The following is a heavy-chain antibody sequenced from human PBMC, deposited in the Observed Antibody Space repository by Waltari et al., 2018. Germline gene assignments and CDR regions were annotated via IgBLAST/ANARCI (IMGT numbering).Heavy chain of an antibody. CDR1: GLTSGTYG. CDR3: ATAPQFIRHFDN. CDR2: VSYDGDAK. J-gene: IGHJ4*02. V-gene: IGHV3-30*03. Sequence: QVQLVESGGGVVQHGRSLTLSCEVSGLTSGTYGMHWVRQAPGKGLEWVAVVSYDGDAKSYADSVKGRFTISRDKSKNRVSLHINTLSAEDTAVYYCATAPQFIRHFDNWGQGTLVTVSS.